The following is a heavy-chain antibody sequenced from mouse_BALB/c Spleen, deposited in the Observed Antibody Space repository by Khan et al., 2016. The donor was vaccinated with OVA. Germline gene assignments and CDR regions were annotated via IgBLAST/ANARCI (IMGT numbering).Heavy chain of an antibody. CDR1: GYTLTSYW. V-gene: IGHV1S81*02. CDR3: ARLLINFDY. J-gene: IGHJ2*01. Sequence: QVQLQQPGAELVNPGASVNLSCKASGYTLTSYWMHWVKQRPGQGLEWIGEINPSNGRTNYNGKFKCKATLTVDKSSSTAYMQLSSPTSEDSAVYYCARLLINFDYWGQGTTLTVSS. CDR2: INPSNGRT. D-gene: IGHD2-1*01.